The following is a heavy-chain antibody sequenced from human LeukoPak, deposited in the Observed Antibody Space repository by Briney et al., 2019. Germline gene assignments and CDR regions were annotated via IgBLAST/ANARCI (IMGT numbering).Heavy chain of an antibody. CDR3: ARVGVVPAENYYYMDV. CDR1: GGTFSSYT. V-gene: IGHV1-69*02. CDR2: IIPILGIA. Sequence: SVKVSCKASGGTFSSYTISWVRRAPGQGHEWMGRIIPILGIANYAQKFQGRVTITADKSTSTAYMELSSLRSEDTAVYYCARVGVVPAENYYYMDVWGEGTTVTVSS. D-gene: IGHD2-2*01. J-gene: IGHJ6*03.